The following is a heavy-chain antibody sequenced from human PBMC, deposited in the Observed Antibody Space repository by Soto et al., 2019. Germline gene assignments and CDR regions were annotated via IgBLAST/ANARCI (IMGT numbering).Heavy chain of an antibody. CDR2: INHSGST. CDR1: GGSFSGYY. D-gene: IGHD3-10*01. Sequence: PSETLSLTCAVYGGSFSGYYWSWIRQPPGKGLEWIGEINHSGSTNYNPSLKSRVTISVDTSKNQFSLKLSSVTAADTAVYYCARGVYRFDPWGQGTLVTVSS. J-gene: IGHJ5*02. V-gene: IGHV4-34*01. CDR3: ARGVYRFDP.